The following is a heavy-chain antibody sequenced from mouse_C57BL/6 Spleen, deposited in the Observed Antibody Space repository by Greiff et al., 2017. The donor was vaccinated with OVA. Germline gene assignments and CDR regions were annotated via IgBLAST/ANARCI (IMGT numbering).Heavy chain of an antibody. CDR3: ARQEEYYSSSAWFAY. J-gene: IGHJ3*01. CDR1: GFTFSSYG. D-gene: IGHD2-5*01. CDR2: ISSGGSYT. V-gene: IGHV5-6*01. Sequence: EVHLVESGGDLVKPGGSLKLSCAASGFTFSSYGMSWVRQTPDKRLEWVATISSGGSYTYYPDSVKGRFTISRDNAKNTLYLQMSSLKSEDTAMYYCARQEEYYSSSAWFAYWGQGTLVTVSA.